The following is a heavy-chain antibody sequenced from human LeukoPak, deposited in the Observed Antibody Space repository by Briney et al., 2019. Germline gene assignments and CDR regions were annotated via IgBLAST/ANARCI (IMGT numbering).Heavy chain of an antibody. CDR3: AKIAAVAASPYYYYGMDV. CDR2: ISGSGGTT. D-gene: IGHD6-19*01. CDR1: GSTFSTYA. Sequence: PGGSLRLSCAASGSTFSTYAMSWVRQAPGKGLEWVSAISGSGGTTYYADSVKGRFTISRDNSKNTLYLQMNSLRAEDTAVYYCAKIAAVAASPYYYYGMDVWDQGPTVTVSS. J-gene: IGHJ6*02. V-gene: IGHV3-23*01.